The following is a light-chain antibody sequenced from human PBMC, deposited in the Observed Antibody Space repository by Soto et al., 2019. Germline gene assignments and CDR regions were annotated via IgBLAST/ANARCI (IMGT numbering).Light chain of an antibody. CDR1: QGIRND. V-gene: IGKV1-39*01. CDR3: QQSYSRPRT. J-gene: IGKJ1*01. Sequence: DIQMTQSPSSLSASVGDRVTITCRASQGIRNDLGWYQQKPGKAPNLLIYSAFSLESGVPSRFSGSGSGTDYTLTISSLQPEDFATYFCQQSYSRPRTFGQGTKVDI. CDR2: SAF.